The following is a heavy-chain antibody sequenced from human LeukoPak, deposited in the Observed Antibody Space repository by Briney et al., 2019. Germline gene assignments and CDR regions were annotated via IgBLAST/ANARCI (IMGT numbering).Heavy chain of an antibody. CDR3: AKEGGSYQSYVDY. D-gene: IGHD1-26*01. V-gene: IGHV5-51*01. CDR1: GYNIPNYW. CDR2: IYPGDSDT. Sequence: GESLKISCKGSGYNIPNYWFGWVRQMPGKGLEWMGVIYPGDSDTRYSPSFQGQVTISADKSISTAYLQWSSLKASDTAMYYCAKEGGSYQSYVDYWGRGTLVTVSS. J-gene: IGHJ4*02.